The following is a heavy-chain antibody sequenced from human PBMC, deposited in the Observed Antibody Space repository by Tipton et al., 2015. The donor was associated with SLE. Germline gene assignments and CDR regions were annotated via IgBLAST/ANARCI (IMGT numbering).Heavy chain of an antibody. CDR1: GGSISSGGYY. Sequence: LRLSCTVSGGSISSGGYYWSWIRQPAGKGLELIGHIYTSGSTNYYPSLKSRVTISVDTSKNQFSLKLSSVTAADTAVYYCARGGSSFEYWGQGTLVTVSS. CDR2: IYTSGST. CDR3: ARGGSSFEY. J-gene: IGHJ4*02. D-gene: IGHD1-26*01. V-gene: IGHV4-61*09.